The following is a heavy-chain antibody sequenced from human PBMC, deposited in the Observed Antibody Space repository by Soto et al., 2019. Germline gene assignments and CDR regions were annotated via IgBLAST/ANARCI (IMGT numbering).Heavy chain of an antibody. D-gene: IGHD3-10*02. V-gene: IGHV3-30*03. CDR3: VADYVATDTFDI. CDR1: GFTVSSYC. Sequence: GSLRLSFAASGFTVSSYCIHWVRQAPGKGLEWVAVISYDGSNKYYADSVKGRFTISRDNSKNTLYLQMNSLRAEDTALYYCVADYVATDTFDIWGQGTMVTVPS. J-gene: IGHJ3*02. CDR2: ISYDGSNK.